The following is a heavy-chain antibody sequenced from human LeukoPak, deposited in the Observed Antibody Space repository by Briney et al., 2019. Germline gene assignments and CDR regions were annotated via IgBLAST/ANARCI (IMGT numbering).Heavy chain of an antibody. V-gene: IGHV1-69*13. CDR1: GGTFSSYA. J-gene: IGHJ4*02. CDR3: ARDPDVYGHFDN. Sequence: GASVKVSCKASGGTFSSYAISWVRRAPGQGLEWMGGIIPIFGTANYAQKFQGRVTITADESTSTAYMELSSLRSEDTAVYYCARDPDVYGHFDNGARGTLFTVSS. CDR2: IIPIFGTA. D-gene: IGHD3-16*01.